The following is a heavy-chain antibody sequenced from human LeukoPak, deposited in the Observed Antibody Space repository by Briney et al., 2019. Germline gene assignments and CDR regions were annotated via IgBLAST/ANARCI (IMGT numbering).Heavy chain of an antibody. CDR3: ARGHDAFDI. Sequence: PGRSLRLSCAASGFTFSSYAMHWVRQPPGKGLEWVAVISYDGSNKYYADSVKGRFTISRDNSKNTLYLQMNSLRAEDTAVYYCARGHDAFDIWGQGTMVTVSS. V-gene: IGHV3-30-3*01. CDR2: ISYDGSNK. J-gene: IGHJ3*02. CDR1: GFTFSSYA.